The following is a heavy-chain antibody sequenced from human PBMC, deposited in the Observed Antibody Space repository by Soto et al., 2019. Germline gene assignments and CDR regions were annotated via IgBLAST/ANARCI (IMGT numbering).Heavy chain of an antibody. CDR1: GFPFSNYA. CDR3: ARRHNWNYVLDY. CDR2: TRDSTDST. Sequence: PGGSLRLSCAASGFPFSNYAMSWVRQAPGKGLEWVSSTRDSTDSTYYADSVQGRFSIPRDNSKDTLYLQMNSLRAEDTAVYYCARRHNWNYVLDYWGQGTLVTVSS. V-gene: IGHV3-23*01. J-gene: IGHJ4*02. D-gene: IGHD1-7*01.